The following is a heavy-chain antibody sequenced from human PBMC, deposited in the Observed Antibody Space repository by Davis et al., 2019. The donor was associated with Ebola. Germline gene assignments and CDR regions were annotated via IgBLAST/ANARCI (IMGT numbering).Heavy chain of an antibody. D-gene: IGHD6-13*01. V-gene: IGHV1-8*02. CDR3: ARVATRQQLGVGY. Sequence: AASVKVSCKASGYTFSNYVMNWVRQAPGQGLEWMGYINPYNGNTNYAQKFQGRVTMTRNTSISTAYMELSSLRSEDTAVYYCARVATRQQLGVGYWGQGTLVTVSS. CDR1: GYTFSNYV. CDR2: INPYNGNT. J-gene: IGHJ4*02.